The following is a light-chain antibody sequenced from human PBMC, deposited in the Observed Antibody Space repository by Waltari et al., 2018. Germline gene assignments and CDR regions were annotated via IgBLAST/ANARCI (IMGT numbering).Light chain of an antibody. CDR3: QVWDFDSGHPV. J-gene: IGLJ3*02. CDR2: GNS. Sequence: QSVLTQPPSVSGAPGQRVTISCTGSSSNIGAGYDVPWYQQLPGTAPKLLIYGNSNRPSGGPDRFVGSKAGTSASLAITGLQSEDEADYYCQVWDFDSGHPVFGGGTELTV. CDR1: SSNIGAGYD. V-gene: IGLV1-40*01.